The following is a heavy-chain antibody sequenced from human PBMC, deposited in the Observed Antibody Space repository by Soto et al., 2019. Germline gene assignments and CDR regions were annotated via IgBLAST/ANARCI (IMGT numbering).Heavy chain of an antibody. CDR1: GYSFTSYW. CDR2: IDPSDSYT. CDR3: ARHTSPFYGMEV. J-gene: IGHJ6*02. V-gene: IGHV5-10-1*01. D-gene: IGHD5-18*01. Sequence: LKISFKGSGYSFTSYWISWVRQMPGKGLEWMGRIDPSDSYTNYSPSFQGHVTISADKPISTAYLQWSSLKASDTATYYCARHTSPFYGMEVWGQGTTVIVSS.